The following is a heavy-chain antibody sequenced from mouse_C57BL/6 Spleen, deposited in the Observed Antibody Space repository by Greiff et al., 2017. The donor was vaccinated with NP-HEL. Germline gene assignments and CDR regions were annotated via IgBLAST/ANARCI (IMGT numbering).Heavy chain of an antibody. D-gene: IGHD1-1*01. CDR3: ASTTVVATPFAY. V-gene: IGHV1-69*01. J-gene: IGHJ3*01. CDR1: GYTFTSYW. CDR2: IDPSDSYT. Sequence: QVQLKQPGAELVMPGASVKLSCKASGYTFTSYWMHWVKQRPGQGLEWIGEIDPSDSYTNYNQQFKGKSTLTVDKSSSTAYMQLSSLTSEDSTVYYCASTTVVATPFAYWGQGTLVTVSA.